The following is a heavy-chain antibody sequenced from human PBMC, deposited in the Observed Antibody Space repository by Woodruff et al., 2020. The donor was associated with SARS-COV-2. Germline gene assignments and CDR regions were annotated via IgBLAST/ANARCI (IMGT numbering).Heavy chain of an antibody. Sequence: GGSTYYADSVKGRFTISRDNSKNTLYLQMNSLRAEDTAVYYCAKALGVYSPYCGGDCYSLADDEGYWG. CDR3: AKALGVYSPYCGGDCYSLADDEGY. CDR2: GGST. J-gene: IGHJ4*01. D-gene: IGHD2-21*02. V-gene: IGHV3-23*01.